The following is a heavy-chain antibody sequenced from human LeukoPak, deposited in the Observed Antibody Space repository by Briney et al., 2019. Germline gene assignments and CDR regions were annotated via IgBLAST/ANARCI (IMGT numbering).Heavy chain of an antibody. CDR2: INPSGGST. Sequence: ASVKVSCKASGYTFTSYYMHWVRQAPGQGLEWMGIINPSGGSTSYAQKFQGRVTMTRDTSTSTVYMELSSLRSEDTAVYYCARAYYYDSSGYLPFDYWGQGTLVTVSS. V-gene: IGHV1-46*01. CDR3: ARAYYYDSSGYLPFDY. D-gene: IGHD3-22*01. J-gene: IGHJ4*02. CDR1: GYTFTSYY.